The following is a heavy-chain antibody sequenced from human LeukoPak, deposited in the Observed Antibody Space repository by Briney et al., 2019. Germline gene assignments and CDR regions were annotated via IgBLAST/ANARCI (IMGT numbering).Heavy chain of an antibody. V-gene: IGHV1-46*01. CDR1: GYTFTGYY. CDR3: ARDNSVGDNAWWFDP. CDR2: INPTGGST. D-gene: IGHD1-26*01. Sequence: ASVKVSCKASGYTFTGYYMHWVRQAPGQGLEWMGLINPTGGSTGYAQKFQGRVTMTRDMSTSTDYMELSSLRSEDTAIYYCARDNSVGDNAWWFDPWGQGTLVTVSS. J-gene: IGHJ5*02.